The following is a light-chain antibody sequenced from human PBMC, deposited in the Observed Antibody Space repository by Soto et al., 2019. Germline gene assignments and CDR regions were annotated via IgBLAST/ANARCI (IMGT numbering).Light chain of an antibody. J-gene: IGKJ4*02. V-gene: IGKV3-20*01. CDR3: QQYGSSPLT. CDR1: ESVSDDY. CDR2: GAS. Sequence: EIVLTQSPGTLSLSPGERATLSRRASESVSDDYLAWYQRRSGQAPRLVIYGASSRASAVPDRFSGSGSGADFTLTISRLAPEDVAVYYCQQYGSSPLTFGGGTKVEIK.